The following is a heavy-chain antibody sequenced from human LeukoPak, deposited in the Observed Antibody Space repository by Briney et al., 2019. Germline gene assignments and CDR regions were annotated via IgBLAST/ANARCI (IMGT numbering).Heavy chain of an antibody. CDR3: AKDNKRYSYDY. V-gene: IGHV3-30*18. J-gene: IGHJ4*02. Sequence: PGRSLRLSCAASGFTFRSYGMHWARQAPGKGLEWVAVISDDGNKKYYADSVKGRFTISRDSSKNTLYLQMNSLRVEDTAVYYCAKDNKRYSYDYWGQGTLGTVSS. D-gene: IGHD5-18*01. CDR1: GFTFRSYG. CDR2: ISDDGNKK.